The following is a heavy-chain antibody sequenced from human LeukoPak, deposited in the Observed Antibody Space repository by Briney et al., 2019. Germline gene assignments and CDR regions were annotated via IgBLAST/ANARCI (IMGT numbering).Heavy chain of an antibody. CDR2: VSGRDDST. D-gene: IGHD6-19*01. Sequence: PGGSLRLSCAASGFTFRNYAMSWVRQAPGKGLEWVSAVSGRDDSTNYADSVKGRFTISRDNAKNSLYLQMNSLRAEDTAVYYCAREYSSGWYSSFHFDYWGQGTLVTVSS. CDR1: GFTFRNYA. V-gene: IGHV3-23*01. J-gene: IGHJ4*02. CDR3: AREYSSGWYSSFHFDY.